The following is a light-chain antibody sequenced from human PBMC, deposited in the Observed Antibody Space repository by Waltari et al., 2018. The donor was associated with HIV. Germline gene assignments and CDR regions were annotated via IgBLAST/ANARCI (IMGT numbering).Light chain of an antibody. V-gene: IGKV4-1*01. CDR1: NSVLYYSNNKNY. CDR2: WAS. Sequence: DIVMTQSPDYLAVSLGERATINCTSSNSVLYYSNNKNYLAWYQQKPGQSPNLLMYWASTRESGVPDRFTGSGSGTDFTLTISSLQAEDVAIYYCQQYHTIPWTFGHGTRVEIK. CDR3: QQYHTIPWT. J-gene: IGKJ1*01.